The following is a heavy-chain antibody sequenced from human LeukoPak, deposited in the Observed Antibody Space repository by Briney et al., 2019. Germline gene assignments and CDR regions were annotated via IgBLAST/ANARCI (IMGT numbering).Heavy chain of an antibody. Sequence: WGSLRLSCAASGFTFSSYSRNWVRQAPGKGLEWVSSISSSSSYIYYADSVKGRFTISRDNAKNSLYLQMNSLRAEDTAVYYCARAYAPYHFDYWGQGTLVTVSS. V-gene: IGHV3-21*01. J-gene: IGHJ4*02. CDR1: GFTFSSYS. CDR3: ARAYAPYHFDY. CDR2: ISSSSSYI. D-gene: IGHD2-2*01.